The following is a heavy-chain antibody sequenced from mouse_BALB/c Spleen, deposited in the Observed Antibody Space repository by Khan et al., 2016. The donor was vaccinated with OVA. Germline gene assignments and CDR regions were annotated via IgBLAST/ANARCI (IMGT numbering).Heavy chain of an antibody. CDR3: ARGGAARAKWDYFDY. V-gene: IGHV1-63*02. CDR1: GYTFTNYW. Sequence: QVQLKQSGAELVRPGTSVKLSCKAAGYTFTNYWLGWVKQRPGHGLEWIGDTYPGGGYTNYNEKFKGKATLTVDTSSSTAYMQLSGLTSEASAIYYCARGGAARAKWDYFDYWGQGTTLPVSS. D-gene: IGHD3-1*01. CDR2: TYPGGGYT. J-gene: IGHJ2*01.